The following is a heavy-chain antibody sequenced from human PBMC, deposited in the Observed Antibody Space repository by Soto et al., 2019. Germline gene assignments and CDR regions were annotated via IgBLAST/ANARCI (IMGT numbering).Heavy chain of an antibody. V-gene: IGHV3-7*03. J-gene: IGHJ4*02. D-gene: IGHD6-13*01. CDR2: INQDGSGK. CDR3: AKRSPYSSGWYSPLFDY. Sequence: PGGSLRLSCVGSGFPFSRHWMTWVRQAPGKPLEWVANINQDGSGKYYVDSVRGRFTISRDNAKNSVFLQMNSLRGEDTAVYFCAKRSPYSSGWYSPLFDYWGQGSLVTVSS. CDR1: GFPFSRHW.